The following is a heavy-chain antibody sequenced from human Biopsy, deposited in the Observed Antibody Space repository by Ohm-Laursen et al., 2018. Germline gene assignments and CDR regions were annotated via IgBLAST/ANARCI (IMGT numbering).Heavy chain of an antibody. D-gene: IGHD4-23*01. Sequence: GSLRLSCAASGFSFSDYHMRWIRQAPGRGMGWVSYISGGGTIYYGDSMKGRVTISSDNAKNSLYLQMHSLSAEDTAVYYCARDTRWSPYSMDVWGQGTTVTVSS. CDR3: ARDTRWSPYSMDV. CDR2: ISGGGTI. V-gene: IGHV3-11*01. J-gene: IGHJ6*02. CDR1: GFSFSDYH.